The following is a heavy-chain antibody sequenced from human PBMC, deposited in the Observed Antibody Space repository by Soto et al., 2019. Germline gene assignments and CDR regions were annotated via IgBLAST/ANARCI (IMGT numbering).Heavy chain of an antibody. V-gene: IGHV3-30*18. D-gene: IGHD6-13*01. J-gene: IGHJ4*02. CDR3: AKDHPYSSSWSIDY. Sequence: HPGGSLRLSCAASGFTFSSYGMHWVRQAPGKGLEWVAVISYDGSNKYYADSVKGRFTISRDNSKNTLYLQMNSLRAEVTAVYYCAKDHPYSSSWSIDYWGQGTLVTVSS. CDR2: ISYDGSNK. CDR1: GFTFSSYG.